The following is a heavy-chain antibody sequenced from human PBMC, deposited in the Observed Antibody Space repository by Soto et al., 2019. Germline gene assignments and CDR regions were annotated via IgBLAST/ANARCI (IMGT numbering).Heavy chain of an antibody. J-gene: IGHJ4*02. Sequence: SETLSLTCAVYGGSFSGYYWSWIRQPPGKGLEWIGEINHSGSTNYNPSLKSRVTISVDTSKNHFSLQLNSVTPDDTAVYYCARGVAGSGFDLWGQGTLVTVSS. CDR1: GGSFSGYY. V-gene: IGHV4-34*01. D-gene: IGHD6-19*01. CDR2: INHSGST. CDR3: ARGVAGSGFDL.